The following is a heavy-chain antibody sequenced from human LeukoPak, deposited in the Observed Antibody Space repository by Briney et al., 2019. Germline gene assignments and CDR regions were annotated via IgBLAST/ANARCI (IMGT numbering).Heavy chain of an antibody. CDR3: ARHVRLTGLDY. J-gene: IGHJ4*02. D-gene: IGHD6-19*01. CDR1: GGSISSYY. Sequence: SETLSLTCTVSGGSISSYYWSWIRQPPGKGLEWIGYIYYSGSTNYNPSLKSRVTISVDTSKNQFSLKLCSVTAADTAVYYCARHVRLTGLDYWGQGTLVTVSS. V-gene: IGHV4-59*08. CDR2: IYYSGST.